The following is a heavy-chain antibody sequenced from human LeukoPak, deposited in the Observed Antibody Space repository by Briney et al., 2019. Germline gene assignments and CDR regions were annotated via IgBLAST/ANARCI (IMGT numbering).Heavy chain of an antibody. D-gene: IGHD3-3*02. Sequence: GGSLRLSCAASGFRFSTYSMNWVRQAPGRGLEWISYISHSGGAEHYTGSVKGRFSISRDNAKNALYLQMNRLRVEDTAVYFCARDSVFAFDEWSQGSLATVSS. CDR2: ISHSGGAE. CDR1: GFRFSTYS. V-gene: IGHV3-48*01. CDR3: ARDSVFAFDE. J-gene: IGHJ1*01.